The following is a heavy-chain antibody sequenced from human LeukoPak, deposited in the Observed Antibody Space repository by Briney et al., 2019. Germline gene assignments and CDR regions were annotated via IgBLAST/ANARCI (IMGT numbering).Heavy chain of an antibody. D-gene: IGHD6-13*01. CDR2: INPNNGGT. J-gene: IGHJ4*02. CDR1: GYTFTGYY. V-gene: IGHV1-2*06. Sequence: GXVKVSCKASGYTFTGYYIHWVRQAPGQGLEGMGHINPNNGGTNYAQKLKGRVTMTRERAMKTEYMELNRLRYDDTAIYYCARDHLAAAGSGGWGQGTLVTVSS. CDR3: ARDHLAAAGSGG.